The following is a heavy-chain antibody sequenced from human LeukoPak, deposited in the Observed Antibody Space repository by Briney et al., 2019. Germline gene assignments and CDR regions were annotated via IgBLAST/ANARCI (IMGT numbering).Heavy chain of an antibody. CDR2: IYYSGST. V-gene: IGHV4-59*01. Sequence: SETLSLTCTVSGGSISSYYWSWIRQPPGKGLEWIGYIYYSGSTNYNPSLKSRVTISVDTSKNQISLKLSSVTAADTAVYYCARVCYGRGYYYYYMDVWGKGTTVTVSS. CDR3: ARVCYGRGYYYYYMDV. J-gene: IGHJ6*03. CDR1: GGSISSYY. D-gene: IGHD2-2*01.